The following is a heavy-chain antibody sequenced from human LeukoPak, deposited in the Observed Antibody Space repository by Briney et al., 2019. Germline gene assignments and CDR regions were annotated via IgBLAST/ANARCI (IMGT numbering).Heavy chain of an antibody. V-gene: IGHV4-39*07. CDR1: GGSISSSSYY. CDR3: ARISVYYDILTGYYTDAFDI. Sequence: SETLSLTCTVSGGSISSSSYYWGWIRQPPGKGLEWIGCIYYSGSTYYNPSLKSRVTISVDTSKNQFSLKLSSVTAADTAVYYCARISVYYDILTGYYTDAFDIWGQGTMVTVSS. CDR2: IYYSGST. D-gene: IGHD3-9*01. J-gene: IGHJ3*02.